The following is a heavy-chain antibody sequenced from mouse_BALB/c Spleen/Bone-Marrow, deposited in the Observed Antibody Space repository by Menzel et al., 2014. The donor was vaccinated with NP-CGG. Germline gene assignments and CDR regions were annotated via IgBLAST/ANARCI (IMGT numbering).Heavy chain of an antibody. CDR1: GFTFSSFG. D-gene: IGHD2-2*01. CDR2: ISSGSSTI. CDR3: ARYGYYDATDY. J-gene: IGHJ4*01. V-gene: IGHV5-17*02. Sequence: EVKLVESGGGLVQPGGSRKLSCAASGFTFSSFGMHWVRQAPEKGLEWVAYISSGSSTIYYADTVKGRFTISRDNPKNTLFLQMTSLRSEDTAMYYCARYGYYDATDYWGQGTSVTVSS.